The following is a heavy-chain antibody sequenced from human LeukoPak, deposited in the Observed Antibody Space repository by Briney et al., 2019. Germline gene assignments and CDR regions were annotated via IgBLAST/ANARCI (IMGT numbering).Heavy chain of an antibody. Sequence: SQTLSLTCKVSGASVSTSPYYWTWIRQPAGKGLEWIGRIFNIGPANYNPSFKSRVTISRDTSKNDFSLNLNSVTAADTAVYYCAREGRGSHSGYWGQGTLVTVSS. V-gene: IGHV4-61*02. J-gene: IGHJ4*02. D-gene: IGHD3-16*01. CDR2: IFNIGPA. CDR1: GASVSTSPYY. CDR3: AREGRGSHSGY.